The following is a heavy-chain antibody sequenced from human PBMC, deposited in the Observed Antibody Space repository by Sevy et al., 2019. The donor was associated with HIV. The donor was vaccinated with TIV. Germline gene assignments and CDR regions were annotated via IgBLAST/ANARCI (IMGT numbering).Heavy chain of an antibody. J-gene: IGHJ5*01. CDR3: TTDYWSARTGILYDFDF. V-gene: IGHV3-30*04. CDR2: ISHEGSNE. CDR1: TFTFGHYA. Sequence: GGSLRLSCAASTFTFGHYAMHWVRQAPGKGLQWVAGISHEGSNEYYADSVKGRFTISRDNSKNTLNLEMNNLRVEDTALYYCTTDYWSARTGILYDFDFWGQGTPVTVSS. D-gene: IGHD3-3*01.